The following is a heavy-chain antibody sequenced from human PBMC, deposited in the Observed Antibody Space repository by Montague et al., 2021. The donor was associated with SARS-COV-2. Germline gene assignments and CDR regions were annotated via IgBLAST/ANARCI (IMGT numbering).Heavy chain of an antibody. CDR2: IYYSGNT. V-gene: IGHV4-59*01. D-gene: IGHD6-19*01. CDR3: ARGSGWMGNAFDI. Sequence: SETLSLTCTVSGGSISSYYWSWIRQPPGKGLEWIGYIYYSGNTNYNPSXKSRVTISVDTSKNQFSLKLSSVTAADTAVYYCARGSGWMGNAFDIWGQGTMVTVS. CDR1: GGSISSYY. J-gene: IGHJ3*02.